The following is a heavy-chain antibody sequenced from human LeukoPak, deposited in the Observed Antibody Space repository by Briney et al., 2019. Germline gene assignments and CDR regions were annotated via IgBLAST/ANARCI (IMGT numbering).Heavy chain of an antibody. CDR3: ARGQRWLQYLDY. CDR2: IYSGGST. Sequence: GGSLRLSCAASGFTVSSNYMSWVRQAPGKGLEWVSVIYSGGSTYYADSVKGRFTISRDNSKNTLYLQMNSLRAEDTAVYYCARGQRWLQYLDYWGQGTLVTVSS. D-gene: IGHD5-24*01. CDR1: GFTVSSNY. J-gene: IGHJ4*02. V-gene: IGHV3-53*01.